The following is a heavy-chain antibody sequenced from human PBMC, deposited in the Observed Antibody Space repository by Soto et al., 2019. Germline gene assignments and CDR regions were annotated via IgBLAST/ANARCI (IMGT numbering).Heavy chain of an antibody. CDR3: ARSTTVDIVATIPGNDY. D-gene: IGHD5-12*01. V-gene: IGHV3-48*01. Sequence: PGGSLRLSCAASGFTFSSYSMNWVRQAPGKGLEWVSYISSSSSTIYYADSVKGRFTISRDNAKNSLYLQMNSLRAEDTAVYYCARSTTVDIVATIPGNDYWGQGPLVTVSS. J-gene: IGHJ4*02. CDR2: ISSSSSTI. CDR1: GFTFSSYS.